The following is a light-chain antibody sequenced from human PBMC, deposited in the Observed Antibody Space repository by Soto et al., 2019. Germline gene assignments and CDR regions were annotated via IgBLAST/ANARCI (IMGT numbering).Light chain of an antibody. CDR2: EVS. CDR1: SSDVGGYKY. J-gene: IGLJ3*02. CDR3: SSYTSSSTLV. V-gene: IGLV2-14*01. Sequence: QSALTQPASISGSPGQSITISCTGTSSDVGGYKYVSWYQQHPGKVPKLMIYEVSNRPSGVSYRFSGSKSGNTASLTISGLQAEDEADYYCSSYTSSSTLVFGGGTKLTVL.